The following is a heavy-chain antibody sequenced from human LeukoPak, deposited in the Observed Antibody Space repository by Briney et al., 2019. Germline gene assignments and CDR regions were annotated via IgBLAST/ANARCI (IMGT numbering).Heavy chain of an antibody. CDR2: VYYRGST. J-gene: IGHJ5*02. Sequence: PSETLSLTCSLSGDSISTSGYYWGWIRQPPGKGLEWVGTVYYRGSTYYNPSLKSRVTISVDTSSSRFSLKLISVTAADTAVYYCARSEYGDYSGYFDPWGQGTLVTVSS. D-gene: IGHD4-17*01. V-gene: IGHV4-39*07. CDR1: GDSISTSGYY. CDR3: ARSEYGDYSGYFDP.